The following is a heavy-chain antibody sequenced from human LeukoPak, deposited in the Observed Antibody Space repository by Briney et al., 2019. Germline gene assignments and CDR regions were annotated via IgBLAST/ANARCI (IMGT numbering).Heavy chain of an antibody. CDR3: ASHRAGVIRLGVDV. J-gene: IGHJ6*02. V-gene: IGHV3-21*01. CDR1: GGSISSSN. CDR2: ISISSSSV. Sequence: PSETLSLTCAVSGGSISSSNWWSWVRQPPGKGLEWVSSISISSSSVYYADSVKGRFTISRDNAKDSLYLQMNSLRAEDTAIYYCASHRAGVIRLGVDVWGQGTTVTVSS. D-gene: IGHD2-21*01.